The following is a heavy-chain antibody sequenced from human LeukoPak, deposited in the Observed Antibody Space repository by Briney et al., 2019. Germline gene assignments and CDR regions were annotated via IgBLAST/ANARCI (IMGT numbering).Heavy chain of an antibody. CDR2: INSDGSST. J-gene: IGHJ4*02. D-gene: IGHD3-22*01. V-gene: IGHV3-74*01. CDR3: ARVGYYDSSGYYPYDY. CDR1: GFTFSSYW. Sequence: GGSLRLSCAASGFTFSSYWMHWVRQAPGKGLVWVSRINSDGSSTSYADSVKGRFTISRDNAKNTLYLQMNSLRAEDTAVYYCARVGYYDSSGYYPYDYWGQGTLVTVSS.